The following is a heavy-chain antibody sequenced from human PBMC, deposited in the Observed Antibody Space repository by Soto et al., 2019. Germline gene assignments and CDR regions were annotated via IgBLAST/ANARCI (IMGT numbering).Heavy chain of an antibody. CDR1: GFTFSDYA. V-gene: IGHV3-23*01. CDR2: IKAGAE. D-gene: IGHD3-3*01. Sequence: EVQLLESGGILVQPGGSLRLSCTASGFTFSDYAMHWVRQAPGKGLEWLSSIKAGAEPPADSVTGRFTISRDNSKNTLYLQMNNLRVEDTAVYYCAKDGGRFFNEFETWGGGTLVTISS. CDR3: AKDGGRFFNEFET. J-gene: IGHJ3*02.